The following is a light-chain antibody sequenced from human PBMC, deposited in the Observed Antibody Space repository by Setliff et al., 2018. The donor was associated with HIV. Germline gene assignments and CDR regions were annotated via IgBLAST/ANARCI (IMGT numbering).Light chain of an antibody. Sequence: QSALTQPASVSGSPGQSITISCTGTSRDVGGYNYVSWYQQRPGEAPKLIIYEVRNRPSGVSSRFSGSKSGNTASLTISGLQTEDEADYYCSSYAITNTLPFGTGTKVTVL. CDR2: EVR. J-gene: IGLJ1*01. CDR3: SSYAITNTLP. V-gene: IGLV2-14*01. CDR1: SRDVGGYNY.